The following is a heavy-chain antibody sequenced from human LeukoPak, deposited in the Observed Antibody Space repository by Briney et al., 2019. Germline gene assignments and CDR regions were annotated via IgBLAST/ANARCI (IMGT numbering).Heavy chain of an antibody. Sequence: SETLSLTCAVYGGSFNDYYWSWIRQPPGKGLEWIGDINHSERTNYNPSLKTRVTISVDTSRDQLSLKLSSVTAADTAVYFCARVKIVRGSESYRRKHRGAAFDYWGQGSLVTVSS. D-gene: IGHD3-10*01. CDR1: GGSFNDYY. V-gene: IGHV4-34*01. CDR2: INHSERT. J-gene: IGHJ4*02. CDR3: ARVKIVRGSESYRRKHRGAAFDY.